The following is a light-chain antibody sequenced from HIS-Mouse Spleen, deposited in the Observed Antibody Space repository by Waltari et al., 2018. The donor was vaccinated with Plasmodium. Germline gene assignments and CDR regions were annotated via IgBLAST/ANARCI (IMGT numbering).Light chain of an antibody. CDR3: QQYDNLPPLFT. V-gene: IGKV1-33*01. Sequence: DIQMPQCPYSLPASVGDRVTITCQASQDISNYLNWYQQKPGKAPKLLIYDASNLETGVPSRFSGSGSGTDFTFTISSLQPEDIATYYCQQYDNLPPLFTFGPGTKVDIK. CDR2: DAS. CDR1: QDISNY. J-gene: IGKJ3*01.